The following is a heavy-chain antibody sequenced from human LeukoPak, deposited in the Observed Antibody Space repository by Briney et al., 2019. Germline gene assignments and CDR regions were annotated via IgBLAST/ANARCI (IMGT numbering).Heavy chain of an antibody. J-gene: IGHJ4*02. CDR3: AKGIESSGTYYTGFDY. Sequence: QPGRSLRLSCAASGFTLSSYAMSWVRQAPGKGLEWVSGLSGSGGATYYADSVKGRFTISRDNSKNTLYLQMNSLRVEDTAVYYCAKGIESSGTYYTGFDYWGQGTQVTVSS. CDR2: LSGSGGAT. CDR1: GFTLSSYA. V-gene: IGHV3-23*01. D-gene: IGHD1-26*01.